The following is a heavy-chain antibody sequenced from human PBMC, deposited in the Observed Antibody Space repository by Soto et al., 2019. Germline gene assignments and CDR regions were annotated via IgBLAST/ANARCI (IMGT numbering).Heavy chain of an antibody. D-gene: IGHD3-16*01. CDR2: ISATGGGT. CDR1: GFNFSNYA. CDR3: AKDRRAGGNSAFYFDF. V-gene: IGHV3-23*01. Sequence: GGSLRLCCAASGFNFSNYAMSGVRQAPGKGLEWVSLISATGGGTYYADSVKGRFTISRDNSHNTLYLQVHSLTAEDTAVYYCAKDRRAGGNSAFYFDFWGQGAQVTVSS. J-gene: IGHJ4*02.